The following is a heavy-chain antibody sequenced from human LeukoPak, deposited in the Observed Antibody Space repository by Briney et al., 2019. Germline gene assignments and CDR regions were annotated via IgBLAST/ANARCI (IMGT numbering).Heavy chain of an antibody. CDR1: GGTFSSYA. V-gene: IGHV1-69*05. J-gene: IGHJ4*02. D-gene: IGHD6-13*01. CDR2: IIPIFGTA. CDR3: ARELGIAAAGIFDY. Sequence: SVKVYCKASGGTFSSYAISWVRQAPGQGLEWMGRIIPIFGTANYAQKFQGRFTITTDESTSTAYMELSSLRSEDTAVYYCARELGIAAAGIFDYWGQGALVTVSS.